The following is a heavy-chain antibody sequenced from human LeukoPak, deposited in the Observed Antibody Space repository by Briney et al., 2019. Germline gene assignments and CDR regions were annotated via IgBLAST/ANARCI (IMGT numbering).Heavy chain of an antibody. CDR2: INWNGGST. CDR3: ARNLVPYYYDSSGSAFDI. CDR1: GFTFSSYA. J-gene: IGHJ3*02. D-gene: IGHD3-22*01. Sequence: GGSLRLSCAASGFTFSSYAMSWVRQAPGKGLEWVSGINWNGGSTGYADPVKGRFTISRDNAKNSLYLQMNSLRAEDTALYYCARNLVPYYYDSSGSAFDIWGQGTMVTVSS. V-gene: IGHV3-20*04.